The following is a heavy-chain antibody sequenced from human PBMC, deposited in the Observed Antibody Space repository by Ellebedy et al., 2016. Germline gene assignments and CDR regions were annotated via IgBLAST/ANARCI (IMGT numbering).Heavy chain of an antibody. Sequence: GGSLRLSCAPPGFSFSNSDMHWVRQPTGKGLEWVSAIGTGGATYYAGSVKGRFTISRENAKNSLYLQMNSLRAGDTAVYYCAREARDGSGWNDWYFDLWGRGTQVTVSS. CDR1: GFSFSNSD. CDR2: IGTGGAT. V-gene: IGHV3-13*01. CDR3: AREARDGSGWNDWYFDL. D-gene: IGHD6-19*01. J-gene: IGHJ2*01.